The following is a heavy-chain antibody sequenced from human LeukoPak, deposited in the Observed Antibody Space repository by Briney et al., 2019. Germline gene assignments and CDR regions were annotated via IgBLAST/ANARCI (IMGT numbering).Heavy chain of an antibody. CDR1: GYSISSGYY. V-gene: IGHV4-38-2*01. Sequence: SETLSLTCAVSGYSISSGYYWGWIRQPPGKGLEWIGEINHSGSTNYNPSLKSRVTISVDTSKNQFSLKLSSVTAADTAVYYCARAFSGYYLVDYWGQGTLVTVSS. CDR2: INHSGST. D-gene: IGHD3-22*01. J-gene: IGHJ4*02. CDR3: ARAFSGYYLVDY.